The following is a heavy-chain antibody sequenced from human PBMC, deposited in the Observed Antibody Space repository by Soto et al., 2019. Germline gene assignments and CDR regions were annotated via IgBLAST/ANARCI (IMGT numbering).Heavy chain of an antibody. CDR2: ISSRNSTI. J-gene: IGHJ2*01. V-gene: IGHV3-48*01. Sequence: KGLKWVSYISSRNSTIYYAASVKGRFTISRDNAKNSLYLQMNSLRAEDTAVYYCASVIFFFQAEDGIRGAVPVSAFLLNRSSDL. D-gene: IGHD3-3*01. CDR3: ASVIFFFQAEDGIRGAVPVSAFLLNRSSDL.